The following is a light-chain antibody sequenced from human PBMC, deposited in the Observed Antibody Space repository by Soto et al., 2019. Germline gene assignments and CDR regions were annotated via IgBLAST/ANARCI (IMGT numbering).Light chain of an antibody. CDR1: QSVFSNSNNKKY. CDR3: QQYYSTPWT. V-gene: IGKV4-1*01. J-gene: IGKJ1*01. CDR2: WAS. Sequence: DIVMTQSADSLAVSLGDRATINCKSSQSVFSNSNNKKYLAWYQQKPGQPPKLLIHWASIRESGVPDRFSGSGSGTDFTLTINSLQAEDVAVYYCQQYYSTPWTFGQGTKVDIK.